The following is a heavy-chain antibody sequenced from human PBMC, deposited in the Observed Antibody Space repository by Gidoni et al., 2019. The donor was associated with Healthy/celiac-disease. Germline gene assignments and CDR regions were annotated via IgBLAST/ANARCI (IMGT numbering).Heavy chain of an antibody. J-gene: IGHJ4*02. CDR2: IWYDESKK. Sequence: QVQLVESGGGVVQPGRSLRLSCAASGFTFSSYGMHWVRQAPGKGLEWVAVIWYDESKKYYTASVKDRFTNSRDNSKNTLYLQMNSLRAEDTAVYYCARDSELYSGSYGPHYWGQGTLVTVSS. CDR3: ARDSELYSGSYGPHY. D-gene: IGHD1-26*01. V-gene: IGHV3-33*01. CDR1: GFTFSSYG.